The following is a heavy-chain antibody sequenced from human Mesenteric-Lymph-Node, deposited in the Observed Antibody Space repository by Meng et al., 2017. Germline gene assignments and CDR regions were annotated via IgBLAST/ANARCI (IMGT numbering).Heavy chain of an antibody. CDR1: GGSISSVYW. V-gene: IGHV4-4*02. J-gene: IGHJ4*02. CDR2: IYHSGSI. D-gene: IGHD5-18*01. Sequence: QESGPRLVSHSEILSVTCAVSGGSISSVYWWTWVRQFPGKGLEWIGEIYHSGSINYNPSLKSRVTISVDKSKNQFSLKLTSVTAADTAVYYCARGGYYSFDYWGQGTLVTVSS. CDR3: ARGGYYSFDY.